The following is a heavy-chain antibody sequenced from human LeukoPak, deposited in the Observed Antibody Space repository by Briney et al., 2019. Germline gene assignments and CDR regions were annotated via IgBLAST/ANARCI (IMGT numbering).Heavy chain of an antibody. CDR3: ARHLHGLVVPAAIDY. D-gene: IGHD2-2*01. V-gene: IGHV3-30-3*01. CDR1: GFTFSSYA. CDR2: ISYDGSNK. Sequence: GRSLRLSCAASGFTFSSYAMHWVRQAPGKGLEWVAVISYDGSNKYYADSVKGRFTISRDNSKNTLYLQMNSLRAEDTAVYYCARHLHGLVVPAAIDYWGQGTLVTVS. J-gene: IGHJ4*02.